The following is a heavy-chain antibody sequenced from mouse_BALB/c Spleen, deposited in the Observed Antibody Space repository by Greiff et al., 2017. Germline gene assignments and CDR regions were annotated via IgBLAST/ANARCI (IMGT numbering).Heavy chain of an antibody. CDR3: ARSDGYDEVYYFDY. D-gene: IGHD2-2*01. Sequence: EVKLVESGGDLVKPGGSLKLSCAASGFTFSSYGMSWVRQTPDKRLEWVATISSGGSYTYYPDSVKGRFTISRDNAKNTLYLQMSSLKSEDTAMYYCARSDGYDEVYYFDYWGQGTTLTVSS. J-gene: IGHJ2*01. V-gene: IGHV5-6*01. CDR1: GFTFSSYG. CDR2: ISSGGSYT.